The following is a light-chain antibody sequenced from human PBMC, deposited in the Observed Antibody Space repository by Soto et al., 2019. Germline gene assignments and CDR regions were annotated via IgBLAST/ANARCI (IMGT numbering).Light chain of an antibody. CDR2: DAS. Sequence: VLTQSPPTLSLSPGERATLSCRASLNVNSYLAWYQQKPGQAPRLLIYDASNRAAGIPARFSGSGSGTDFTLTISSLEPEDFAIYYCQQRQYWPPITFGQGTRLEI. J-gene: IGKJ5*01. V-gene: IGKV3-11*01. CDR3: QQRQYWPPIT. CDR1: LNVNSY.